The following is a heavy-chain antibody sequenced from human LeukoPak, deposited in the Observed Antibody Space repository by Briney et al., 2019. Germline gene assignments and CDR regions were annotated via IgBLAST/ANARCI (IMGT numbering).Heavy chain of an antibody. J-gene: IGHJ5*02. CDR2: IYYSGST. V-gene: IGHV4-31*03. Sequence: PSETLSLTCTVSGGSISSGGYYWSWIRQHPGKGLEWTGYIYYSGSTYYNPSLKSRVTISVDTSKNQFSLKLSSVTAADTAVYYCAREPYYYGSGELGPWGQGTLVTVSS. CDR3: AREPYYYGSGELGP. D-gene: IGHD3-10*01. CDR1: GGSISSGGYY.